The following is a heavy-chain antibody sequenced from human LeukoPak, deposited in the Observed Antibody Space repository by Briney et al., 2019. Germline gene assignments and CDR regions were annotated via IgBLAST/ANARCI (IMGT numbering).Heavy chain of an antibody. Sequence: GGSLRLFCAASGFTFDDYGMSWVRQAPGKGLEWVSGINWNGGRTGYADSVKGRFTISRDNAKNSLYLQMNSLRAEDTALYYCARMGAGILGYFDYWGQGTLVTVSS. D-gene: IGHD3-16*01. CDR2: INWNGGRT. V-gene: IGHV3-20*04. CDR1: GFTFDDYG. J-gene: IGHJ4*02. CDR3: ARMGAGILGYFDY.